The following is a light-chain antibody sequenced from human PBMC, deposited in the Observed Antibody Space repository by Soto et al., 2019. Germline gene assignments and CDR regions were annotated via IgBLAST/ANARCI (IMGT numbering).Light chain of an antibody. V-gene: IGLV1-47*01. CDR3: AAWDDSLRGVV. CDR2: RND. CDR1: FSNLGSNF. J-gene: IGLJ2*01. Sequence: QSVLTQPPSASGTPGQRVTISCSGTFSNLGSNFVFRYQQLPGAAPKLLISRNDQRPSGVPDRFSGSKSGTSASLAISGLRSEDEADYHCAAWDDSLRGVVFGGGTKLTVL.